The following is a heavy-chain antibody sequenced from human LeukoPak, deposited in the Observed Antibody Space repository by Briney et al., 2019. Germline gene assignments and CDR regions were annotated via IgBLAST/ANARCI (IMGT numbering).Heavy chain of an antibody. V-gene: IGHV3-30*18. CDR2: ISYDGSNK. J-gene: IGHJ4*02. CDR1: GFTFSSYS. CDR3: AKTRTELVLDY. Sequence: GGSLRLSCAASGFTFSSYSMHWVRQAPGKGLEWVAVISYDGSNKYYADSVKGRFTISRDNSKNTLYLQMNSLRAEDTAVYYCAKTRTELVLDYWGQGTLVTVSS. D-gene: IGHD6-13*01.